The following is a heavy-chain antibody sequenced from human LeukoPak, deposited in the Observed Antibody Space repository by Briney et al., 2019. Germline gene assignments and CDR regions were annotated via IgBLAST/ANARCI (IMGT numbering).Heavy chain of an antibody. V-gene: IGHV4-38-2*02. Sequence: SETLSLTCTVSGGSFTSGAMQGWVRPPRQEGQWLVVIISSTGSTYYNPSLEGRVTISIDTSTNKFSMQLNCVSSEDTDVYYCANSCYYYDSSGLPKCDAFDRWGQRALVTVSS. CDR3: ANSCYYYDSSGLPKCDAFDR. D-gene: IGHD3-22*01. CDR1: GGSFTSGAM. J-gene: IGHJ3*01. CDR2: ISSTGST.